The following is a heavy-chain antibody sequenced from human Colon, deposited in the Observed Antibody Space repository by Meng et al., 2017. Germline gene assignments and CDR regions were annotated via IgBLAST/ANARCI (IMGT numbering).Heavy chain of an antibody. D-gene: IGHD6-19*01. V-gene: IGHV3-30*04. CDR3: ARVPPSLHVAENFFDH. CDR1: GFTFSTCA. J-gene: IGHJ4*02. CDR2: ISHDGTNQ. Sequence: GESLKISCAASGFTFSTCAMHWVRLAPGKGVEWVAGISHDGTNQFYADSVQGRFTISRDNSKNTLYLQMNSLRPEDTALYYCARVPPSLHVAENFFDHWGQGTMVTVSS.